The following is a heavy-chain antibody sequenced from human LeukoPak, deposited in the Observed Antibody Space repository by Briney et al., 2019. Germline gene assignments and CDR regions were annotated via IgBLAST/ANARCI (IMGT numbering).Heavy chain of an antibody. J-gene: IGHJ4*02. CDR2: IRQDGSDK. Sequence: GGSLRLSCAASGFTFSTYWMSWVRQAPGKGLEWVANIRQDGSDKYYVDSVKGRFTISRDSAKNSLYLEMDSLRAEDTAVYYCVRMYTNNWLLWYWGQGTLVTVSS. V-gene: IGHV3-7*04. D-gene: IGHD6-13*01. CDR1: GFTFSTYW. CDR3: VRMYTNNWLLWY.